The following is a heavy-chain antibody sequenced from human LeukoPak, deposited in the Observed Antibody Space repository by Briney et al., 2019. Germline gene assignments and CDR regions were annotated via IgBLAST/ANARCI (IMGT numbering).Heavy chain of an antibody. CDR1: GFTLSAYW. Sequence: PGGSLRLSCAASGFTLSAYWMSWVRQAPGKGLEWVTVISYDESNIYYGDSVKGRFTISRDNSKNTLYLQMNSLRAEDTAVYYCARDSRAVAAKFFDFWGQGTLVTVSS. J-gene: IGHJ4*02. V-gene: IGHV3-30*03. CDR3: ARDSRAVAAKFFDF. D-gene: IGHD6-19*01. CDR2: ISYDESNI.